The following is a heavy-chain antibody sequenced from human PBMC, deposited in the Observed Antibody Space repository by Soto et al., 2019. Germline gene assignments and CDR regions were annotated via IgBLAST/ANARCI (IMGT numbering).Heavy chain of an antibody. CDR2: IYYSGST. D-gene: IGHD2-15*01. V-gene: IGHV4-30-4*01. J-gene: IGHJ5*02. Sequence: SETLSLTCTVSGGSISSGDYYWSWIRQPPGKGLEWIGYIYYSGSTYYNPSLKSRVTISVDTSRNQFSLKLSSVTAADTAVYYCARGARVVRFDPWGQGTLVTVSS. CDR1: GGSISSGDYY. CDR3: ARGARVVRFDP.